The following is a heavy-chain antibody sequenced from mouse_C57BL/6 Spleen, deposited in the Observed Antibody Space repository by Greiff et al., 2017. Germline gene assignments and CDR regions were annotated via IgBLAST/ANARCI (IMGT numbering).Heavy chain of an antibody. Sequence: QVQLQQPGAELVKPGASVKLSCKASGYTFTSYWMQWVKQRPGQGLEWIGEIDPSDSYTNYNQKFKGKATLTVDTSSSTAYMQLSSLTSEDSAVYYCARWVVATKFDCWGQGTTLTVSS. CDR2: IDPSDSYT. V-gene: IGHV1-50*01. D-gene: IGHD1-1*01. CDR1: GYTFTSYW. CDR3: ARWVVATKFDC. J-gene: IGHJ2*01.